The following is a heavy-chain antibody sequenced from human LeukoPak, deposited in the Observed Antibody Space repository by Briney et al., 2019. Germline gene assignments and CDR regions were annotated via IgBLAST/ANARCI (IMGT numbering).Heavy chain of an antibody. V-gene: IGHV3-7*01. CDR2: IRPDGNER. Sequence: GRSLRLSCAASGFTFSTFWLNWVSQAPGKGLEWVANIRPDGNERHYVDSVKGRFTISRDNAKNSLYLQMDSLRAEDTAVYYCARETIGTFFNWGQGTLVTVSS. D-gene: IGHD1-26*01. J-gene: IGHJ4*02. CDR3: ARETIGTFFN. CDR1: GFTFSTFW.